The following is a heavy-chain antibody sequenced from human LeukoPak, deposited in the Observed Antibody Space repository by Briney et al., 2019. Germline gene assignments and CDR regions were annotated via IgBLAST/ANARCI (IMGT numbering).Heavy chain of an antibody. Sequence: PSETLSLTCSVSGVSIYSSTYYWAWIRQPPGKGLEFIGSIYYNEDTFHNPSLKSRLTISVDTSANLFSLRLTSVTAADTATYYCARQLAAGNDGFDVWGQGTVVTASS. CDR1: GVSIYSSTYY. CDR3: ARQLAAGNDGFDV. V-gene: IGHV4-39*01. J-gene: IGHJ3*01. D-gene: IGHD2-15*01. CDR2: IYYNEDT.